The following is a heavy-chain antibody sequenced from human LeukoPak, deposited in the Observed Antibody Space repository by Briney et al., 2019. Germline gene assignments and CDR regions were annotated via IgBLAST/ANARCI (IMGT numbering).Heavy chain of an antibody. CDR1: GFTFSSYA. CDR3: ARVRWGGLYYFDS. J-gene: IGHJ4*02. V-gene: IGHV3-30*04. Sequence: PGRSLRLSCAASGFTFSSYAMHWVRQAPGKGLEWVAVISYDGSNKYYADSVKGRFTISRDNSKNTLYLKMNSLRAEDTAVYYCARVRWGGLYYFDSWGQGTLVTVSS. CDR2: ISYDGSNK. D-gene: IGHD3-16*01.